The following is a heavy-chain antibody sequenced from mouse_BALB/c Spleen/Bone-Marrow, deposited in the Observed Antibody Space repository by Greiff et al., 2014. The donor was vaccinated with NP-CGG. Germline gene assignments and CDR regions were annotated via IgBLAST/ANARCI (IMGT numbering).Heavy chain of an antibody. CDR3: AIYYYGSSGFAY. Sequence: EVQLQQSGAELVKPGASVKLSCTASGFNIKDTYMHWVKQRPERGLEWIGRIDPANGNTKYDPKFQGKATITADTSTNTAYLQHSSLTSEDTAVYYCAIYYYGSSGFAYWGQGTLVTVSA. D-gene: IGHD1-1*01. J-gene: IGHJ3*01. CDR2: IDPANGNT. CDR1: GFNIKDTY. V-gene: IGHV14-3*02.